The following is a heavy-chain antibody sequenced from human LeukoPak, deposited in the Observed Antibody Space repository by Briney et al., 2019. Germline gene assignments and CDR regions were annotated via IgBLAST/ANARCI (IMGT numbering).Heavy chain of an antibody. CDR1: GFTFTNYG. CDR2: ISSSGTST. V-gene: IGHV3-21*01. CDR3: ARTAKDIVIVPASYYMDV. D-gene: IGHD2-2*01. Sequence: PGGSLRLSCAASGFTFTNYGMNWVRQPPGKGLEWVSSISSSGTSTDYADSVKGRFTVSRDSATNSLYLQMNSLRAEDTAVYYCARTAKDIVIVPASYYMDVWGKGTTVTVSS. J-gene: IGHJ6*03.